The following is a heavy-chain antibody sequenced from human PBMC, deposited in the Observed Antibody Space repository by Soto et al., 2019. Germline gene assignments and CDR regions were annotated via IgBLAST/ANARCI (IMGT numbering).Heavy chain of an antibody. J-gene: IGHJ4*02. CDR1: GGSISSGGYY. CDR3: ARVGCSSTSCYDLHDY. D-gene: IGHD2-2*01. Sequence: SETLSLTCTVSGGSISSGGYYWSWIRQHPGKGLEWIGYIYYSGSTYYNPSLKSRVTISVDTSKNQFSLKLSSVTAADTAVYYCARVGCSSTSCYDLHDYWGQGTLVTVSS. CDR2: IYYSGST. V-gene: IGHV4-31*03.